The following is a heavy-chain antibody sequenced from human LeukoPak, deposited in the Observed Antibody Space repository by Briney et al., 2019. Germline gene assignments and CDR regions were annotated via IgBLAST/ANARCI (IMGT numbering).Heavy chain of an antibody. J-gene: IGHJ4*02. V-gene: IGHV3-53*01. CDR1: GFTVSSNY. D-gene: IGHD6-19*01. Sequence: GGSLRLSCAASGFTVSSNYMSWVRQAPGKGLEWVSVIYSGGSTYYADSVKGRFTISRDNSKNTLYLQMNSLRAEDTAVYYCAKYRWLVRGSFDYWGQGTLVTVSS. CDR2: IYSGGST. CDR3: AKYRWLVRGSFDY.